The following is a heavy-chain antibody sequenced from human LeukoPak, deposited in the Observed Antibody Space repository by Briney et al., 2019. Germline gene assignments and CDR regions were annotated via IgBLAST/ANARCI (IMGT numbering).Heavy chain of an antibody. V-gene: IGHV3-66*01. CDR3: ARDWVQYDLPRYSDY. CDR1: GFTVSSNY. J-gene: IGHJ4*02. D-gene: IGHD2-8*01. Sequence: PGGSLRLSCAASGFTVSSNYMSWVRQAPGKGLEWVSGLYSGGGTYYADSVKGRFDISRDNSKNTLYLQMNSLRAEDTAVYYCARDWVQYDLPRYSDYWGQGALVTVSS. CDR2: LYSGGGT.